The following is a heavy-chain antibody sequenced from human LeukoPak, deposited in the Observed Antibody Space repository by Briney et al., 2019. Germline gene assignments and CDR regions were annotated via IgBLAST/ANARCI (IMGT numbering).Heavy chain of an antibody. V-gene: IGHV3-23*01. CDR2: ISGSGGST. Sequence: GGSLRLSCAASGFTFSSYAMSWVRQAPGKGLEWVSAISGSGGSTYYADSVKGRFTISRDNSKNTLYLQMNSLRAENTAVYYCAKDLLSVGSSWHPFDYWGQGTLVTVFS. D-gene: IGHD6-13*01. CDR3: AKDLLSVGSSWHPFDY. J-gene: IGHJ4*02. CDR1: GFTFSSYA.